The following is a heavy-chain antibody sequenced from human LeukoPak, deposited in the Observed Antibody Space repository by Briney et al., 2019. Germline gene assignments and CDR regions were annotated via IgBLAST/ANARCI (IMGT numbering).Heavy chain of an antibody. J-gene: IGHJ4*02. V-gene: IGHV2-5*02. Sequence: SGPTLVKPTQTLTLTFTFSGFSLITSGVGVGWIRQPPGKALEWLALIYWDDGKRYSPSLKNRLTITKDTSKNQVVLTMTNMDPVDTATYYCAHRTGAPGYFDYWGQGTLVTVSS. CDR3: AHRTGAPGYFDY. CDR2: IYWDDGK. D-gene: IGHD1-26*01. CDR1: GFSLITSGVG.